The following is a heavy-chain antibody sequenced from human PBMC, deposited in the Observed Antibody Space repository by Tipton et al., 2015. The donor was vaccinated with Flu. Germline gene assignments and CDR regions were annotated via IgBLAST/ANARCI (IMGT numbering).Heavy chain of an antibody. CDR3: GRHRVYRNGYYYYGMDV. V-gene: IGHV4-39*01. D-gene: IGHD5-18*01. Sequence: GLVKPSETLSLTCTVSGGSIRSSSYYWGWIRQPPGKGLEWIGEINHSGSTNYNPSLKSRVTISVDTSRNQFSLKLSSVTAADTAVYYCGRHRVYRNGYYYYGMDVWGQGTTVTVSS. CDR2: INHSGST. CDR1: GGSIRSSSYY. J-gene: IGHJ6*02.